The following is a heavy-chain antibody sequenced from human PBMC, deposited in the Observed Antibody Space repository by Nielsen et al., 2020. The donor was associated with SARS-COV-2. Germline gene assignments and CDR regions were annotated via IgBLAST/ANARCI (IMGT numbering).Heavy chain of an antibody. V-gene: IGHV3-15*01. J-gene: IGHJ3*02. D-gene: IGHD6-19*01. CDR2: IKSKTDGGTT. Sequence: WIRQPPGKGLEWVGRIKSKTDGGTTDYAAPVKGRFTISRDNSKNTLYLQMNSLRAEDTAVYYCAKVLSPNRGVAGTFSSAFDIWGQGTMVTVSS. CDR3: AKVLSPNRGVAGTFSSAFDI.